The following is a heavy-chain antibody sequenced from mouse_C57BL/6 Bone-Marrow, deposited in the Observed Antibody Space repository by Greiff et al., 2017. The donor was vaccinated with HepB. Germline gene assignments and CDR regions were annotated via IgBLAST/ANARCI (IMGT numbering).Heavy chain of an antibody. V-gene: IGHV2-9-1*01. Sequence: VPVVESGPGLVAPSQSLSITCTVSGFSLTSYAISWVRQPPGKGLEWLGVIWTGGGTNYNSALKSRLSLSKDNSKSQVFLKMNSLQTDDTARYYCASHYDYDWYFDVWGTGTTVTVSS. CDR2: IWTGGGT. D-gene: IGHD2-4*01. CDR1: GFSLTSYA. CDR3: ASHYDYDWYFDV. J-gene: IGHJ1*03.